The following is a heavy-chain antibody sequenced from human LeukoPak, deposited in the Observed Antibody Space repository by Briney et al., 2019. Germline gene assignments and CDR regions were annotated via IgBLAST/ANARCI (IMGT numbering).Heavy chain of an antibody. D-gene: IGHD5-18*01. CDR3: AKVRGADTAMVPLLYFDY. V-gene: IGHV3-23*01. CDR2: ISGSGGST. CDR1: GFTFSSYA. Sequence: SGGSLRLSCAASGFTFSSYAMSWVRQAPGKGLEWVSAISGSGGSTYYADSVKGRFTISRDNSKNTLYLQMNSLRAEDTAVYYCAKVRGADTAMVPLLYFDYWGQGTLVTVSS. J-gene: IGHJ4*02.